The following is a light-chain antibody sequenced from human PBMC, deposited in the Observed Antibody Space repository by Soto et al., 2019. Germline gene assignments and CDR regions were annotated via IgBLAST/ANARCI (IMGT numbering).Light chain of an antibody. CDR3: QQANTFPLT. V-gene: IGKV1D-12*01. Sequence: DIQMTQSPSSVSASVGDRVTITCRASQGIYNWLAWYQQKPGKAPKLLISAVSNLQSGVPSRFSGSGYGTDFTLTISSLQPEDFATYYCQQANTFPLTLGPGTKLAIK. J-gene: IGKJ3*01. CDR1: QGIYNW. CDR2: AVS.